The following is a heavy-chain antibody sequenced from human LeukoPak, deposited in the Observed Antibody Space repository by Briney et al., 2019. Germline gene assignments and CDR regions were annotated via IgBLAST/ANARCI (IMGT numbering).Heavy chain of an antibody. V-gene: IGHV3-23*01. D-gene: IGHD3-16*02. CDR1: GFTFSSYA. J-gene: IGHJ4*02. CDR3: ANCFVPHSYYFDH. CDR2: ISGSGGST. Sequence: GGSLRLSCAASGFTFSSYAMSWVRQAPGKGLEWVSAISGSGGSTYYADSVKGRFTISRDNSKNTLYLQMNSLRAEDTAVYYCANCFVPHSYYFDHWGQGTLVTVSS.